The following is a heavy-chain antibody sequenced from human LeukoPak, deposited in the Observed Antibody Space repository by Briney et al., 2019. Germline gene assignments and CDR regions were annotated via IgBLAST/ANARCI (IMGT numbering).Heavy chain of an antibody. CDR2: IYYSGST. V-gene: IGHV4-59*08. J-gene: IGHJ5*02. Sequence: PSETLSLTCTVSGGSISSYYWSWIRQPPGKGLEWIGYIYYSGSTNYNPSLKSRVTISVDTSKNQFSLKLSSVTAADTAVYYCARNLGYCSSTSCYIAWFDPWGQGTLVTVSS. CDR1: GGSISSYY. CDR3: ARNLGYCSSTSCYIAWFDP. D-gene: IGHD2-2*02.